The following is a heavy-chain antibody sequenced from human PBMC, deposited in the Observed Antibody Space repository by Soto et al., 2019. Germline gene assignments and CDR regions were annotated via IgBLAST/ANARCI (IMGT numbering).Heavy chain of an antibody. V-gene: IGHV4-59*01. CDR2: IHYSGTT. D-gene: IGHD2-21*02. Sequence: PSETLSLTWTVSGGSISTYYWIWIRQPPGKALEWIGFIHYSGTTSYNPSLKSRVTISVDTSKNQFSLNLSSVTAADTAVYYCARDVYCGGDCYSVWGRGTLVTVSS. CDR1: GGSISTYY. J-gene: IGHJ4*02. CDR3: ARDVYCGGDCYSV.